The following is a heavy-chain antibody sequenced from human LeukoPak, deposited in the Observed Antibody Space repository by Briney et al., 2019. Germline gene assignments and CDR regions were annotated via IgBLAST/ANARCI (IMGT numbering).Heavy chain of an antibody. CDR3: AKVTGYWYFDL. V-gene: IGHV3-23*01. CDR1: GFTFSGYA. CDR2: ISSSGIST. J-gene: IGHJ2*01. Sequence: GGSLRLSCAASGFTFSGYAMSWVRQAPGKGLEWVSGISSSGISTYYADSVKGRFTISRDNSKNTVYLQMNSLRAEDTALYYCAKVTGYWYFDLWSRGTLVTVSS. D-gene: IGHD3-9*01.